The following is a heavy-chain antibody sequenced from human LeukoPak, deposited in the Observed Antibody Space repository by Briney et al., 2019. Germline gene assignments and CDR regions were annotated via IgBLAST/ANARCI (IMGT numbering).Heavy chain of an antibody. D-gene: IGHD2-21*02. J-gene: IGHJ4*02. CDR3: ARGTIRGVVVTATFDY. CDR2: ISAYNGNT. V-gene: IGHV1-18*01. Sequence: ASVKVSCKASGYTFTSYGISWVRQAPGQGLEWMGWISAYNGNTNYAQKLQGRVTMTTDTSTSTAYMELRSLRSDDTAVYYCARGTIRGVVVTATFDYWGQGTLVTVSS. CDR1: GYTFTSYG.